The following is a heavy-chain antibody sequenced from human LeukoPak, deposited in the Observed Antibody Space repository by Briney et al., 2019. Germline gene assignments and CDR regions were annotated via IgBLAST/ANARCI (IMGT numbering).Heavy chain of an antibody. CDR2: IKQDGSEK. D-gene: IGHD2-2*01. V-gene: IGHV3-7*01. J-gene: IGHJ6*03. Sequence: GGSLRLSCAASGFTFSSYWMSWVRQAPGKGLEWVANIKQDGSEKYYVDSVKGRFTISRDNAKNSLYLQMNSLRAEDTAVCYCARDGAVPAAMTFYYYYYMDVWGKGTTVTVSS. CDR1: GFTFSSYW. CDR3: ARDGAVPAAMTFYYYYYMDV.